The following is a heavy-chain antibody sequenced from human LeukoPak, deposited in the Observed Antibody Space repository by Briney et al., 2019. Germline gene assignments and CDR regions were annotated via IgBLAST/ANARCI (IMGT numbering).Heavy chain of an antibody. V-gene: IGHV3-11*01. CDR1: GFTFSDYY. D-gene: IGHD3-22*01. CDR3: ARDSVYYDSSGYYSNPIGY. CDR2: ISSSGSTI. Sequence: GGSLRLSCAASGFTFSDYYMSWIRQAPGKGLEWVSYISSSGSTIYYADSVKGRFTISRDNAKNSLYLQMNRLRAEDTAVYYCARDSVYYDSSGYYSNPIGYWGQGTLVTVSS. J-gene: IGHJ4*02.